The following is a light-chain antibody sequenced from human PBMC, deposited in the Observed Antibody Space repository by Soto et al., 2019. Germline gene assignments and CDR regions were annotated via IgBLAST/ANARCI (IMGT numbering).Light chain of an antibody. CDR3: CSYAGSSTYV. J-gene: IGLJ1*01. CDR2: EDT. V-gene: IGLV2-23*01. CDR1: SSDVGNYNL. Sequence: QSVLTQPASVSGSAGQSITISCTGTSSDVGNYNLVSWYLHHPGKAPKLLIYEDTKRPSGVSKRFSGSRSGNTASLTVSGLQAEDETDYYCCSYAGSSTYVFGTGTKVTVL.